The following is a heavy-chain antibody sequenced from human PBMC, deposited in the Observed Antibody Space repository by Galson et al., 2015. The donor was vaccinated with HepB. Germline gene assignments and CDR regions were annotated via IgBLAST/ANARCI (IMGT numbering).Heavy chain of an antibody. Sequence: SLRLSCAASGFTFSSYGMHWVRQAPGKGLEWVAVIWYDGSNKYYADSVKGRFTISRDNSKNTLYLQMNSLRADDTAVYYCARDRLGQYFFDYWGQGTLVTVSS. V-gene: IGHV3-33*01. D-gene: IGHD6-19*01. CDR2: IWYDGSNK. J-gene: IGHJ4*02. CDR1: GFTFSSYG. CDR3: ARDRLGQYFFDY.